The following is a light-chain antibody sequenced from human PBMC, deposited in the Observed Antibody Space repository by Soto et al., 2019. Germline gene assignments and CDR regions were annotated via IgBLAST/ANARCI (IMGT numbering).Light chain of an antibody. Sequence: EIVMTQSPATLSVSLGDRATLSCRASQSVTTYLAWYQQKPGQAPRLLIYGASTRATGIPARFSGSGSETDCTLTISSLQSEDFAFYYCQQYNSWPPSYTFGQGTKLEIK. V-gene: IGKV3-15*01. CDR3: QQYNSWPPSYT. J-gene: IGKJ2*01. CDR1: QSVTTY. CDR2: GAS.